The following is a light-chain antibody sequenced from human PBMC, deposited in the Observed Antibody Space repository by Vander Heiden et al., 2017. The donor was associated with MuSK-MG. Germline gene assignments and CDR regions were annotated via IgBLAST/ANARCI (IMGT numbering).Light chain of an antibody. CDR3: QQHENWPPIT. Sequence: EVVMTQSPATLSMSPGERATLSCRASQSVRRHLAWYQQKPGQAPRLLIYGASTRDTDIPDRFSGSGYGTEFTLTINSRQSEDFALYYCQQHENWPPITFGGGTKVEIK. CDR1: QSVRRH. CDR2: GAS. J-gene: IGKJ4*01. V-gene: IGKV3-15*01.